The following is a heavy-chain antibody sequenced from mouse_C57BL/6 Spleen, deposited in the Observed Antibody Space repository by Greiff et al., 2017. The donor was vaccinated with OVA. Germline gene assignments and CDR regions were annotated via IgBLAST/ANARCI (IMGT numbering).Heavy chain of an antibody. CDR1: GYTFTGYW. Sequence: VQLQQSGAELMKPGASVKLSCKASGYTFTGYWIEWVKQRPGHGLEWIGEILPGSGSTNYNEKFKGKATLTADTSSNTAYMQLSSLTTEDSAIYYGARESDYYGSSHLSNAMDYWGQGTSVTVSA. CDR2: ILPGSGST. D-gene: IGHD1-1*01. V-gene: IGHV1-9*01. J-gene: IGHJ4*01. CDR3: ARESDYYGSSHLSNAMDY.